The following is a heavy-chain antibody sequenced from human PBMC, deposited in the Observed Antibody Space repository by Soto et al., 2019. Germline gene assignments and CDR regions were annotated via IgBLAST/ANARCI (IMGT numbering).Heavy chain of an antibody. D-gene: IGHD4-17*01. Sequence: PSETLSLTCTVSGGSISSSGYYWGWIRQPPGKGLEWIGTIYYSGSTYYNPSLKSRVTISVDTSKNQFSLKLSSVTAADTAVYYCASGLVTTLHYWGQGTLVTVSS. J-gene: IGHJ4*02. V-gene: IGHV4-39*01. CDR3: ASGLVTTLHY. CDR2: IYYSGST. CDR1: GGSISSSGYY.